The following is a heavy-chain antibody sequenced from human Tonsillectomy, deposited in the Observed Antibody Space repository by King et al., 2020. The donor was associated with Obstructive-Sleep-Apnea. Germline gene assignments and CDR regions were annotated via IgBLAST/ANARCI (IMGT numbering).Heavy chain of an antibody. CDR1: GYSFTTYW. V-gene: IGHV5-10-1*03. D-gene: IGHD3-10*01. Sequence: VQLVESGAEVKKPGESLRISCKGSGYSFTTYWIIWVRQMPGKGLEWMGRIDPSDSYTHYSPSFQGHVTIPVDKYINTAYLQWSSLKASDTAMYYCTKYGWFGELTYFDPWGQGTLVTVSS. CDR2: IDPSDSYT. CDR3: TKYGWFGELTYFDP. J-gene: IGHJ5*02.